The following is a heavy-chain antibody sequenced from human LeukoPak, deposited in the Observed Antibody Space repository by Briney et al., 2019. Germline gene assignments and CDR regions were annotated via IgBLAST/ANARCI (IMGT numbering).Heavy chain of an antibody. CDR2: ISYDGSNK. CDR1: GFTLSSYA. D-gene: IGHD4-17*01. Sequence: GGSLRLSCAASGFTLSSYAMHWVRQAPGKGLEWVAVISYDGSNKYYADSVKGRFTISRDNSKNTLYLQMNSLRAEDTAVYYCARDPGDGDYVHYYYYYMDVWGKGTTVTVSS. V-gene: IGHV3-30*04. CDR3: ARDPGDGDYVHYYYYYMDV. J-gene: IGHJ6*03.